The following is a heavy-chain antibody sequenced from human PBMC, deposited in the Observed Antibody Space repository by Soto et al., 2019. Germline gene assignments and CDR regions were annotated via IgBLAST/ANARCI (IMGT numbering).Heavy chain of an antibody. V-gene: IGHV1-69*02. CDR1: GGTFSSYT. CDR3: AISIAADNWFDP. D-gene: IGHD6-13*01. Sequence: QVQLVQSGAEVKKPGSSVKVSCKASGGTFSSYTISWVRQAPGQGLEWMGRIIPILGIAKYAQKIQGRVTITADKSTSTACMELSGLRCEDTAGYYCAISIAADNWFDPWGQGTLVTVSS. CDR2: IIPILGIA. J-gene: IGHJ5*02.